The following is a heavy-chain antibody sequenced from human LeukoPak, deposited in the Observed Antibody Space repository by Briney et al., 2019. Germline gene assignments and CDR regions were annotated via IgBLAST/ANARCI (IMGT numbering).Heavy chain of an antibody. CDR3: AKDRKLGPADYYFDN. Sequence: GRSLRLSCAASGFTFSRYGMHWVRQAPGKGLEWVAVISNDGSDKKYADSVKGRFTISRDNSKNTLYLQMNSLRAEDTAVYYCAKDRKLGPADYYFDNWGQGTLVTVSS. D-gene: IGHD7-27*01. J-gene: IGHJ4*02. V-gene: IGHV3-30*18. CDR2: ISNDGSDK. CDR1: GFTFSRYG.